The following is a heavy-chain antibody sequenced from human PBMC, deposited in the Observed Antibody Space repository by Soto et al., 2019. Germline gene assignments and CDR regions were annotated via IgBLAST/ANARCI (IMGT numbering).Heavy chain of an antibody. Sequence: GGSLRLSCAATGFTFSSYWMHWVRQAPGKGLVWVSRINSDGSSTSYADSVKGRFTISRDNAKNTLYLQMNSLRAEDTAVYYCARDRIEWLRFSGYYYYGMDVWGQGTTVTVSS. CDR1: GFTFSSYW. J-gene: IGHJ6*02. CDR2: INSDGSST. D-gene: IGHD5-12*01. CDR3: ARDRIEWLRFSGYYYYGMDV. V-gene: IGHV3-74*01.